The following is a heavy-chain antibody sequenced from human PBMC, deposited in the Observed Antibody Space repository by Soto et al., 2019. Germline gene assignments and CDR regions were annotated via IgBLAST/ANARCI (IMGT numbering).Heavy chain of an antibody. CDR2: ISGSGGST. Sequence: GGSLRFSCVASGFTFSSYSMTWVRQTPGKGLEWVSTISGSGGSTYYSDSVKGRFTISRDNSKNTLYLQINSLRAEDTALYYCTKDGEVYSSGWSAYWGQGALVTVSS. CDR3: TKDGEVYSSGWSAY. CDR1: GFTFSSYS. J-gene: IGHJ4*02. D-gene: IGHD6-19*01. V-gene: IGHV3-23*01.